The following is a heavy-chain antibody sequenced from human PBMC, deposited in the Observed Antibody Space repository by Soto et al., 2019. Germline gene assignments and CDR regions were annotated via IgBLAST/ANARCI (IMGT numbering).Heavy chain of an antibody. CDR1: GFTFSSYG. V-gene: IGHV3-33*01. J-gene: IGHJ4*02. CDR3: ARGPGKVGAGLRQFELPHFDY. CDR2: IWYDGSNK. D-gene: IGHD1-26*01. Sequence: QVQLVESGGGVVQPGRSLRLSCAASGFTFSSYGMHWVRQAPGKGLEWVAVIWYDGSNKYYADSVKGRFTISRDNSKNTLYLQMNSLRAEDTAVYYCARGPGKVGAGLRQFELPHFDYWGQGTLVTVSS.